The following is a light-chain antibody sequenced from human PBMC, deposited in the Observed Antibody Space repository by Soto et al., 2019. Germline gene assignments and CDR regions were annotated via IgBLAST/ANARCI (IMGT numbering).Light chain of an antibody. CDR2: AAS. V-gene: IGKV1-27*01. CDR3: QKYNSAPLT. Sequence: MTQSPATLSVSPGERVTLSCRASQSVSSSLAWYQQKPGKVPKLLIYAASTLQSGVPSRFSGSGSGTDFTLTISSLQPEDVATYYCQKYNSAPLTFGGGTKVEIK. J-gene: IGKJ4*01. CDR1: QSVSSS.